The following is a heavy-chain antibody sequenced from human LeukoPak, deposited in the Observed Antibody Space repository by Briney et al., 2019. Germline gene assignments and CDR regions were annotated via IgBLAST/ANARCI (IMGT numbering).Heavy chain of an antibody. CDR3: ARPRTGYYYGMDV. V-gene: IGHV3-64*01. Sequence: GGSLRLSCAASGFTFSSYAMHWVRQATGKGLEYVSTISSNGGSTSYANSVKGRFTISRDNSKNTLYLQMGSLRAEDMAVYYCARPRTGYYYGMDVWGQGTTVTVSS. CDR2: ISSNGGST. J-gene: IGHJ6*02. CDR1: GFTFSSYA. D-gene: IGHD1-1*01.